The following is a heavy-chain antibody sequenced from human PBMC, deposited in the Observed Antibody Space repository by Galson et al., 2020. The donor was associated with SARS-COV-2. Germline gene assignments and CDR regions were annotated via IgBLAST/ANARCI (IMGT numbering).Heavy chain of an antibody. CDR2: IIPILSNA. D-gene: IGHD2-2*01. J-gene: IGHJ6*02. V-gene: IGHV1-69*10. CDR1: GGTFTSYV. CDR3: ARGGHHCTSHSCYDV. Sequence: SVKVSCKVSGGTFTSYVISWVRQAPGQGLEWMGGIIPILSNANYAQKFKGRVIITADKSTSTAYMELSSLRSEDTAIYYCARGGHHCTSHSCYDVWGQGTTVTVSS.